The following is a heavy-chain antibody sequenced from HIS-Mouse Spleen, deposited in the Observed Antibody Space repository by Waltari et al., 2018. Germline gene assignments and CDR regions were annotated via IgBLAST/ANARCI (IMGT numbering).Heavy chain of an antibody. V-gene: IGHV4-39*07. Sequence: QLQLQESGPGLVKPSETLSLTCTVSGGSISSSSYYWDWIRQPPGTGLDWIGSIDYSGRTYYNPSLKSRVTISVDTSKNQFSLKLSAVTAADTAVYYCAREIPYSSSWYDWYFDLWGRGTLVTVSS. CDR2: IDYSGRT. CDR3: AREIPYSSSWYDWYFDL. D-gene: IGHD6-13*01. CDR1: GGSISSSSYY. J-gene: IGHJ2*01.